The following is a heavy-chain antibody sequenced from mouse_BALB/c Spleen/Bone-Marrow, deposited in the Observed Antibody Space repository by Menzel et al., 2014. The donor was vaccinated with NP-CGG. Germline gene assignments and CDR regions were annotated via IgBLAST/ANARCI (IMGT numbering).Heavy chain of an antibody. CDR2: IYPGDGST. J-gene: IGHJ4*01. Sequence: VQRVESGPELVKPGASVKMSCKASGYTFTSYYIHWVKPRPGQGLEWIGWIYPGDGSTKYNEKFKGKTTLTADKSSSTAYMLLSSLTSEDSAIYFCARGGGMDYWGQGTSVTVSS. V-gene: IGHV1S56*01. CDR1: GYTFTSYY. CDR3: ARGGGMDY.